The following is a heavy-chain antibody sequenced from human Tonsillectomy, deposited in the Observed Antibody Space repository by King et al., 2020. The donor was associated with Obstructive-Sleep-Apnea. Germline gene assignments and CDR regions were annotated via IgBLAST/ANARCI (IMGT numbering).Heavy chain of an antibody. CDR1: GFILSSQV. CDR2: ISGFIYDI. D-gene: IGHD2-8*01. V-gene: IGHV3-48*01. Sequence: VQLVESGGGLVQPGGSLRLSSAASGFILSSQVMYWVRQAAGKGLEWISHISGFIYDIYYADSGRGRDTISRDNAQNSLYLQMNSLRAEDTAVYYCARDNVYASDFWGQGTMVTVSS. CDR3: ARDNVYASDF. J-gene: IGHJ3*01.